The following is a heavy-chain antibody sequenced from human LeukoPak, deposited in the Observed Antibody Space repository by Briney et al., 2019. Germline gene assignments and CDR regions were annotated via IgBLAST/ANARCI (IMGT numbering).Heavy chain of an antibody. D-gene: IGHD2-21*02. J-gene: IGHJ4*02. CDR1: GFTFSSYS. CDR2: ISPRSDIK. Sequence: GGSLRLYCAASGFTFSSYSMNWVRQAPGKGLELVSHISPRSDIKSYADSVKGRFTISRDNAKNSLFLQMNSLRGEDTAVYYCARDRDWAFDYWGQGALVTVSS. V-gene: IGHV3-48*01. CDR3: ARDRDWAFDY.